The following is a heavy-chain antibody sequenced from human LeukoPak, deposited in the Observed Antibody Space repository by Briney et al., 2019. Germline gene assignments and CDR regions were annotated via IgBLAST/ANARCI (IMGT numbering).Heavy chain of an antibody. CDR3: ARNRDYGDHDH. CDR1: GCTFSSYE. CDR2: ISSSGSTI. V-gene: IGHV3-48*03. Sequence: GGSLRVSCAASGCTFSSYEMNWVRQAPGKGLEWVSYISSSGSTIYYADSVRGRFTISRDNVKNSLLLEMNSLRPEDTAIYYCARNRDYGDHDHWGQGTLVTVSS. J-gene: IGHJ4*02. D-gene: IGHD4-17*01.